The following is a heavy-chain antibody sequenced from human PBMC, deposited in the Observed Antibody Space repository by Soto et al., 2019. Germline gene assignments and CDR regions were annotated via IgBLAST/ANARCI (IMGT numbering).Heavy chain of an antibody. V-gene: IGHV1-18*01. CDR1: GYTFTSYG. CDR2: ISTFNSHT. J-gene: IGHJ4*02. D-gene: IGHD2-8*01. CDR3: ARGPLDYPIPDYDY. Sequence: ASVKVSCKASGYTFTSYGISWVRQAPGQGLEWMGWISTFNSHTDYAQKVQGRVAMTTDRSTGTAYMELRSLRSDDTAVYYCARGPLDYPIPDYDYWGQGTLVTVSS.